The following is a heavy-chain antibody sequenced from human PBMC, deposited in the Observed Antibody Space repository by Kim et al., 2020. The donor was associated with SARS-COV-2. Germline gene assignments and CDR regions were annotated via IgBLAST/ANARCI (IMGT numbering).Heavy chain of an antibody. V-gene: IGHV3-21*01. D-gene: IGHD3-22*01. CDR3: ARDSVSYDSSGYYYL. CDR2: ISSSSSYI. CDR1: GFTFSSYS. Sequence: GGSLRLSCAASGFTFSSYSMNWVRQAPGKGLAWVSSISSSSSYIYYADSVKGRFTISRDNAKNSLYLQMNSLRAEDTAVYYCARDSVSYDSSGYYYLWGQGTLVTVSS. J-gene: IGHJ4*02.